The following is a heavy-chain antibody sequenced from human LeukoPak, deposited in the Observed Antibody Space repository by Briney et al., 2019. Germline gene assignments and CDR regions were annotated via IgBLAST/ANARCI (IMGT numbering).Heavy chain of an antibody. CDR1: GYTFTDDY. CDR3: APTPEAYTSNWNV. CDR2: INPDSGFT. J-gene: IGHJ4*02. D-gene: IGHD1-1*01. Sequence: ASVKVSRKTSGYTFTDDYMQWVRQAPGQGLEWMGWINPDSGFTNYAQKFQGRMTMTRDASISTAYMELRRLRPDDTAVYYCAPTPEAYTSNWNVWGRGTLVTVSS. V-gene: IGHV1-2*02.